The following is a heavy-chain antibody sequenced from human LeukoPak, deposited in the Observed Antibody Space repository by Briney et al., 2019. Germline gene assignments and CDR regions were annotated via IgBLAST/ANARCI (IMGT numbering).Heavy chain of an antibody. CDR3: ATDYTGSSYSAEYFQL. CDR2: IYYSGST. Sequence: SSETLSLTCTVSGGSISSSSYYWGWIRQPPGKGLEWIGSIYYSGSTYYNPSLKSRVTISVDTSKNQFSLKLSSVTAADTAVYYCATDYTGSSYSAEYFQLWGQGTLVTVSS. CDR1: GGSISSSSYY. D-gene: IGHD4-23*01. V-gene: IGHV4-39*01. J-gene: IGHJ1*01.